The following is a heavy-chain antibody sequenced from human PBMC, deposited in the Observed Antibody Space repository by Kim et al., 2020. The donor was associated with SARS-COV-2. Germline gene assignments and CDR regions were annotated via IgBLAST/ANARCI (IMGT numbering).Heavy chain of an antibody. D-gene: IGHD5-18*01. Sequence: YYADSVKGRFTISRHNSKNTLYLQMNSLRAEDTAVYYCARGYSYGPWFGYWGQGTLVTVSS. V-gene: IGHV3-53*04. J-gene: IGHJ4*02. CDR3: ARGYSYGPWFGY.